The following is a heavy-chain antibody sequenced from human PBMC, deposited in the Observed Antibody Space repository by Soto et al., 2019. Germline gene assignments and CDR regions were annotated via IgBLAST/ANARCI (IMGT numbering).Heavy chain of an antibody. J-gene: IGHJ6*02. CDR2: IYPGDSDT. CDR1: GYSFTSYW. Sequence: PGESLKITCKGSGYSFTSYWIGWVRQMPGKGLEWMGIIYPGDSDTRYSPSFQGQVTISADKSISTAYLQWSSLKASDTTMYYCARSGRYHERDYYYYGMDVCGQGTTVTVSS. V-gene: IGHV5-51*01. CDR3: ARSGRYHERDYYYYGMDV. D-gene: IGHD1-26*01.